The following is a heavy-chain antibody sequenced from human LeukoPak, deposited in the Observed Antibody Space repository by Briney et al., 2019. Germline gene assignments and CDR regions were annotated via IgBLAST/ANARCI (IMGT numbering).Heavy chain of an antibody. J-gene: IGHJ4*02. V-gene: IGHV4-39*07. D-gene: IGHD3-9*01. Sequence: SETLSLTCTVSGGSISSSSYSWGWIRQPPGEGLAWIGTISYSGSTYYNPSLKSRVTISIDTSKNQFSLRLSSVTAADTAVYYCAREQDHDYFDYYFDSWGQGTLVTVSS. CDR1: GGSISSSSYS. CDR2: ISYSGST. CDR3: AREQDHDYFDYYFDS.